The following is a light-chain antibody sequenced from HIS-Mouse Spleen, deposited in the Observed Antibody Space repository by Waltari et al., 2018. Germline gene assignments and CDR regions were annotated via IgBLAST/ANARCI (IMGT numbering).Light chain of an antibody. CDR3: CSYAGSSTWV. J-gene: IGLJ3*02. CDR1: SSDVGSYNL. Sequence: QSALTQPASVSGSPGQSITISCTGTSSDVGSYNLVSWYQQHPGKAPKLMIYEGSKRPSGVSNRVSGSKSGNTASLTSSGRQAEDEADYYCCSYAGSSTWVFGGGTKLTVL. CDR2: EGS. V-gene: IGLV2-23*01.